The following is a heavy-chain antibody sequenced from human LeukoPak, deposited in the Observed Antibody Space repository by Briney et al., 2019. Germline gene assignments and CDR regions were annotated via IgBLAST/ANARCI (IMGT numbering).Heavy chain of an antibody. CDR1: GGSISSSSYY. V-gene: IGHV4-39*05. CDR2: IYYSGST. CDR3: VTKFNYFDY. J-gene: IGHJ4*02. Sequence: PSETPSLTCTVSGGSISSSSYYWGWIRQPPGKGLEWIGSIYYSGSTYYNPSLKSRVTISVDTSKNQFSLKLSSVTAADTAVYYCVTKFNYFDYWGQGTLVTVSS.